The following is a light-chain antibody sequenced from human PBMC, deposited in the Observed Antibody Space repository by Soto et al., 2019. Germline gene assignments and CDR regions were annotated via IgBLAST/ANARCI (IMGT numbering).Light chain of an antibody. V-gene: IGLV1-40*01. CDR3: QSYDTSLGDWV. Sequence: VLTQSPSVSGAPGQTVTISCSGSDSNIGAGYDLHWYQQVPGTAPKLLIHSNYLRASGVPDRFSASKSVTSASLAIIGLQADDEADYYCQSYDTSLGDWVFGGGTKVTVL. CDR2: SNY. CDR1: DSNIGAGYD. J-gene: IGLJ3*02.